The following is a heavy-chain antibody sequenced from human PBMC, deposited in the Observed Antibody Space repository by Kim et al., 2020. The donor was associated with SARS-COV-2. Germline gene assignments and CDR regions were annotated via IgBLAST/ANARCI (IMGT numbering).Heavy chain of an antibody. V-gene: IGHV4-39*01. CDR2: IYYSGST. J-gene: IGHJ4*02. Sequence: SETLSLTCTVSGGSISSSSYYWGWIRQPPGKGLEWIGSIYYSGSTYYNPSLKSRVTISVDTSKNQFSLKLSSVTAADTAVYYCAQGDVDIVATTYWGQGTLVTVSS. CDR3: AQGDVDIVATTY. CDR1: GGSISSSSYY. D-gene: IGHD5-12*01.